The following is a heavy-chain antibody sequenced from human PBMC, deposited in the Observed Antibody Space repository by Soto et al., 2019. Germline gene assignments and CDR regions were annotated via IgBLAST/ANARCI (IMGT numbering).Heavy chain of an antibody. V-gene: IGHV3-30*18. D-gene: IGHD3-22*01. J-gene: IGHJ4*02. Sequence: PVGSLRLSCAASGFTFSSYGMHWVRQAPGKGLEWVAVISYDGSNKYYADSVKGRFTISRDNSKNTLYLQMNSLRAEDTAVYYCAKDEYYDSSGYYYVEGFDYWGQGTLVTVSS. CDR2: ISYDGSNK. CDR1: GFTFSSYG. CDR3: AKDEYYDSSGYYYVEGFDY.